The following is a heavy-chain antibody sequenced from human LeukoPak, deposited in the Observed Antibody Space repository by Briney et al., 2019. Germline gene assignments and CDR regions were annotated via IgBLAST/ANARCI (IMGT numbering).Heavy chain of an antibody. CDR2: ISWNSGSI. V-gene: IGHV3-9*01. CDR3: AKDKGYGDYYYYGMDV. J-gene: IGHJ6*02. CDR1: GFTFDDYA. D-gene: IGHD4-17*01. Sequence: GRSLRLSCAASGFTFDDYAVHWVRQAPGKGLEWVSGISWNSGSIGYADSVKGRFTIYRDNAKNSLYLQMNSLRAEDTALYYCAKDKGYGDYYYYGMDVWGQGTTVTVSS.